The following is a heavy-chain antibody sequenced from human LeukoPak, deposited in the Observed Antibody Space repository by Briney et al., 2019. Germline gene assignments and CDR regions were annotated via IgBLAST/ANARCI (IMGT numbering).Heavy chain of an antibody. D-gene: IGHD2-21*02. V-gene: IGHV3-7*01. CDR1: GFTFSTYW. CDR3: ARCLFGGDCIVS. J-gene: IGHJ5*01. Sequence: PGGSLRLSCAASGFTFSTYWMSWVRQAPGKGPERVASIKQDGSEKYFADSVKGRFTISRDNAKNSLYLQMNSLRAEDTAVYYCARCLFGGDCIVSWGHGTLVTVSS. CDR2: IKQDGSEK.